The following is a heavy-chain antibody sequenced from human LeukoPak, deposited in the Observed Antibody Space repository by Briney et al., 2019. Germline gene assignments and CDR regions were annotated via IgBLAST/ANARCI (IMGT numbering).Heavy chain of an antibody. CDR1: GYTFTSYG. CDR3: ARDESVGYDSSGYYSPKVYGKTYYYYMDV. V-gene: IGHV1-18*01. D-gene: IGHD3-22*01. Sequence: GASVKVSCKASGYTFTSYGISWVRQAPGQGLEWMGWISAYNGNTNYAQKLRGRVTMTTDTSTSTAYMELRSLRSDDTAVYYCARDESVGYDSSGYYSPKVYGKTYYYYMDVWGKGTTVTVSS. J-gene: IGHJ6*03. CDR2: ISAYNGNT.